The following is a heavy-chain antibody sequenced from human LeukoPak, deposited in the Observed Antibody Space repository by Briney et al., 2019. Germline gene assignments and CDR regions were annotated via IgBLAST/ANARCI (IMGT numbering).Heavy chain of an antibody. CDR1: GFTFSSYA. CDR3: AKDRITMIVVDYYYGMDV. J-gene: IGHJ6*02. CDR2: ISYDGSNK. Sequence: GGSLRLSCAASGFTFSSYAMHWVRQAPGKGLEWVAVISYDGSNKYYADSVKGRFTISRDNSKNTLYLQMNSLRAEDTAVYYCAKDRITMIVVDYYYGMDVWGQGTTVTVSS. D-gene: IGHD3-22*01. V-gene: IGHV3-30-3*01.